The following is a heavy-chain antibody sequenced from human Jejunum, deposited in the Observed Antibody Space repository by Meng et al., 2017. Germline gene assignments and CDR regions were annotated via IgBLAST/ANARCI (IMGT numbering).Heavy chain of an antibody. CDR2: ITGSGSDK. CDR3: ARVADTESIEDF. D-gene: IGHD2/OR15-2a*01. CDR1: GFTFSRYAFSSYS. V-gene: IGHV3-21*01. J-gene: IGHJ4*02. Sequence: GGSLRLSCAAAGFTFSRYAFSSYSLNWARKAPGKGLAWVSSITGSGSDKYYSDSVKGRFTISRDNAKNSLYLQMNSLRAEDTAVYYCARVADTESIEDFWGQGTLVTVSS.